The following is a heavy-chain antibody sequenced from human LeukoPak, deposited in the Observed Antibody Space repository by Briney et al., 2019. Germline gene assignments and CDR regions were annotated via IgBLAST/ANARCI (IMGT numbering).Heavy chain of an antibody. V-gene: IGHV4-31*03. CDR1: GGSISSGGYY. J-gene: IGHJ6*02. CDR3: ARGKSDYGDYGYHYGMDV. D-gene: IGHD4-17*01. Sequence: SETLSLTCTVSGGSISSGGYYWSWIRQHPGKGLEWIGYIYYSGSTYYNPSLKSRVTISVDTSKNQFSLKLSSVTAADTAVYYCARGKSDYGDYGYHYGMDVWGQGTTVTVSS. CDR2: IYYSGST.